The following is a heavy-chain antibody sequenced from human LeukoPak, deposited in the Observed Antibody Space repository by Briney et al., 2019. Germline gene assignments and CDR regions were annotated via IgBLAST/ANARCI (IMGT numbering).Heavy chain of an antibody. Sequence: PSETLSLTCAVYGGSFTGYYWTWIRQPPGKGLEWIGEISHSGNTYYHPSLKSRVTMSLDTSNSQFSLKLSSVTAADTAVYYCARGSRYDFWSGYGKKFDYWGQGTLVTVSS. CDR3: ARGSRYDFWSGYGKKFDY. V-gene: IGHV4-34*01. D-gene: IGHD3-3*01. J-gene: IGHJ4*02. CDR2: ISHSGNT. CDR1: GGSFTGYY.